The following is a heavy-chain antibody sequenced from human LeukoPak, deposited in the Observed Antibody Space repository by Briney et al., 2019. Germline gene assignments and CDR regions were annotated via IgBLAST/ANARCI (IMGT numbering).Heavy chain of an antibody. V-gene: IGHV1-46*01. CDR3: ARSPGRYYDY. CDR2: INPSGGST. D-gene: IGHD3-10*01. J-gene: IGHJ4*02. Sequence: ASVKVSCRASGYTFTSYGISWVRQAPGQGLEWMGIINPSGGSTSYAQKFQGRVTMTRDMSTSTVYMELSSLRSEDTAVYYCARSPGRYYDYWGQGTLVTVSS. CDR1: GYTFTSYG.